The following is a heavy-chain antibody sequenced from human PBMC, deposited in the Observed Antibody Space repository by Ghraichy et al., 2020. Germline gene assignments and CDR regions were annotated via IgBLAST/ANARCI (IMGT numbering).Heavy chain of an antibody. CDR1: GFTFSSHG. V-gene: IGHV3-30*03. CDR3: ARDDYGGNSIIDY. CDR2: ISYDGDNK. D-gene: IGHD4-23*01. Sequence: GGSLRLSCAVSGFTFSSHGIHWVRQAPGKGLEGVAVISYDGDNKYYADSGKGRFTISRDDSKNTVFLQMNSLRPEDTALYYCARDDYGGNSIIDYWGQGTLVIVSS. J-gene: IGHJ4*02.